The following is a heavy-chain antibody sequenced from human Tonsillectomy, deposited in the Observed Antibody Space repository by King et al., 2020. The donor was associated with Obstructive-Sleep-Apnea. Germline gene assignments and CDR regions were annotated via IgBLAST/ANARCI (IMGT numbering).Heavy chain of an antibody. D-gene: IGHD3-10*01. CDR3: AKAFPGGRITMVRGVLDY. CDR1: GFTFSSYA. V-gene: IGHV3-23*04. CDR2: ISGSGGST. Sequence: VQLVGSGGGLVQPGGSLRLSCAASGFTFSSYAMSWVRQAPGKGLEWVSAISGSGGSTYYADCVKGRFTISRDNSKNTLNLQMNRRRAEDTAVYYCAKAFPGGRITMVRGVLDYWGQGTLVTVSS. J-gene: IGHJ4*02.